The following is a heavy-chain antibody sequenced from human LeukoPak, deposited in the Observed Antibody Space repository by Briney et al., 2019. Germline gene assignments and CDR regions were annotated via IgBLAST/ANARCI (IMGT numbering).Heavy chain of an antibody. Sequence: GGSLRLSCTVSGFTFSSYWMSWVRQAPGKGLEWVANIEQDGSEKWYVDSVKGRFTISRDNAKNSLYLQMNSLTAEDTAVYYCARDPYNCDRSGYKLDSYFDYWGQGTLVTVSS. CDR1: GFTFSSYW. D-gene: IGHD3-22*01. V-gene: IGHV3-7*01. J-gene: IGHJ4*02. CDR2: IEQDGSEK. CDR3: ARDPYNCDRSGYKLDSYFDY.